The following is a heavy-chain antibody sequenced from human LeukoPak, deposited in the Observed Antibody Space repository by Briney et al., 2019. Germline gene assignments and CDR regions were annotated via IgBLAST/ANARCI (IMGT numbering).Heavy chain of an antibody. CDR3: ARSASGSYFDY. V-gene: IGHV4-59*04. CDR1: GDSLSSHY. Sequence: PSETLSLTCTVSGDSLSSHYWSWIRQPPGKGLEWIGYIYYSGSIYYNPSLKSRVTMSVDTSKNQFSLKLSSVTAVDTAVYYCARSASGSYFDYWGQGTLVTVSS. CDR2: IYYSGSI. D-gene: IGHD1-26*01. J-gene: IGHJ4*02.